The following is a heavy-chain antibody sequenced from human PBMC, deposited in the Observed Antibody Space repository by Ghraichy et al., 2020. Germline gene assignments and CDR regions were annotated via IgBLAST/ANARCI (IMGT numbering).Heavy chain of an antibody. CDR2: ISSSTRYI. V-gene: IGHV3-21*01. CDR3: SRGGGAGTPVLYHMDV. D-gene: IGHD6-19*01. CDR1: GLMFSPNT. Sequence: GGSLRLSCVASGLMFSPNTMNWFRQAPGKGLEWVSSISSSTRYIYYADSVKGRFTISRDNAQNSLYLQMNSLRAEDTAVYYCSRGGGAGTPVLYHMDVWGLGTTVTVSS. J-gene: IGHJ6*02.